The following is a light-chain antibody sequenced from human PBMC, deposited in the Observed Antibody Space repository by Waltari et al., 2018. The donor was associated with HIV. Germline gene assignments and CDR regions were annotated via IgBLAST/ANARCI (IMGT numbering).Light chain of an antibody. CDR1: NSNIGSKD. CDR3: AAWDDTLSSYV. Sequence: QSVLTQPPSASGTPGQRVTISCSGSNSNIGSKDVYWFQHLPGTAPKLRIYRTKQRRAGVPDRCSGAKSGTSASLALSGLRSDDEADYYCAAWDDTLSSYVFVTGTTVTV. J-gene: IGLJ1*01. CDR2: RTK. V-gene: IGLV1-47*01.